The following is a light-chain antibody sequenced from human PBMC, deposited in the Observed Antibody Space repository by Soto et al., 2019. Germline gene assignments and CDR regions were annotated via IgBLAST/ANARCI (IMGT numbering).Light chain of an antibody. Sequence: QSALTQPPSASGSPGQSVTISCTGTSDDVGGYNYVSWYQQYPGKAPKLMIYEVNKRPSGVPDRFSGSTSGNTASLTVSGLQAEDEADYYCSSHAGSNPVVFGGGTKLTVL. CDR3: SSHAGSNPVV. V-gene: IGLV2-8*01. J-gene: IGLJ2*01. CDR2: EVN. CDR1: SDDVGGYNY.